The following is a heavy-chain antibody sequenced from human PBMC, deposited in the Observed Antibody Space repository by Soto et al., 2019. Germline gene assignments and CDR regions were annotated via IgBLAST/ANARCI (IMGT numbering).Heavy chain of an antibody. J-gene: IGHJ4*02. CDR2: INAGNGNT. D-gene: IGHD6-19*01. CDR1: GYTFTGYA. CDR3: ARAVAVPADFDY. V-gene: IGHV1-3*05. Sequence: QVQLVQSGAEEKKPGASVKVSCKASGYTFTGYAMHWVRQAPGQRREWMGWINAGNGNTKYSQKFQGRVTITRDTSASRAYMELSSLRSEDTAVYYCARAVAVPADFDYWGQGTLVTVSS.